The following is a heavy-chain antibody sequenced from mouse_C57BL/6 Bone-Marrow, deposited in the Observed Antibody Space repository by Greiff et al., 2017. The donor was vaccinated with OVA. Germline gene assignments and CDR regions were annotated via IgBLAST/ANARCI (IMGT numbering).Heavy chain of an antibody. CDR3: AIPYDYDGGFAY. CDR1: GYTFTSYW. CDR2: IHPSDSDT. J-gene: IGHJ3*01. V-gene: IGHV1-74*01. Sequence: QVQLQQPGAELVKPGASVKVSCKASGYTFTSYWMHWVKQRPGQGLEWIGRIHPSDSDTNYNQKFKGKATLTVDKSSSTAYMQLSSLTSEDSAVYYCAIPYDYDGGFAYWGQGTLVTVSA. D-gene: IGHD2-4*01.